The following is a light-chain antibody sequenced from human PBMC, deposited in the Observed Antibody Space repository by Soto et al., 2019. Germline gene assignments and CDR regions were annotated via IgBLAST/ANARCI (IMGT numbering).Light chain of an antibody. J-gene: IGLJ1*01. Sequence: QSVLTQPPSASGTPGQRVTISCSGSSSKIGSNTVNWYQQLPGTAPKLLIYSNNQRPSGVPERFSGSKSGTSASLAICGLLSEDEADYYCAAWDDSLNGYVFGTGTKVTVL. CDR2: SNN. V-gene: IGLV1-44*01. CDR3: AAWDDSLNGYV. CDR1: SSKIGSNT.